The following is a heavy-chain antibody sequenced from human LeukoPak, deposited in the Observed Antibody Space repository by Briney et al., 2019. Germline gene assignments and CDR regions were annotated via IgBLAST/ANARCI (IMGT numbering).Heavy chain of an antibody. J-gene: IGHJ4*02. CDR3: GSRRTAMFGVIKGPIDY. V-gene: IGHV4-34*01. CDR2: INHSGSP. Sequence: PSETLSLTCAVYGGSFSDYYWPWIRQPPGKGLEWIGEINHSGSPNNNPSLKSRVSISFDTSKNQFSLKLTSVTAADTAVYYCGSRRTAMFGVIKGPIDYWGQGTLVTVSS. CDR1: GGSFSDYY. D-gene: IGHD3-3*01.